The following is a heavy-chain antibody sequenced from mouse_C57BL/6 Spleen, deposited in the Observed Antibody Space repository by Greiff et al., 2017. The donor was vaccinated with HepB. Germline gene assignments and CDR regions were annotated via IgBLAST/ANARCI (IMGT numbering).Heavy chain of an antibody. V-gene: IGHV5-4*01. CDR3: ARGGDYYSNYVEDFDV. Sequence: DVHLVESGGGLVKPGGSLKLSCAASGFTFSSYAMSWVRQTPEKRLEWVATISDGGSYTYYPDNVKGRFTISRDNAKNNLYLQMSHLKSEDTAMYYCARGGDYYSNYVEDFDVWGTGTTVTVSS. CDR1: GFTFSSYA. CDR2: ISDGGSYT. D-gene: IGHD2-5*01. J-gene: IGHJ1*03.